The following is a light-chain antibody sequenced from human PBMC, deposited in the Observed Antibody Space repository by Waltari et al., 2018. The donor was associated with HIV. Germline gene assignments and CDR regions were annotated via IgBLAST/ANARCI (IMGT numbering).Light chain of an antibody. CDR3: HQYYTTPWA. CDR1: QRVFSNSNSKNY. J-gene: IGKJ1*01. CDR2: WAS. V-gene: IGKV4-1*01. Sequence: DLVLTQSPDSLAVSLGERATIHCKASQRVFSNSNSKNYLSWYQQRPGQPPKLLIYWASTRESGVPDRFSGSASGTDLTLTISGLQAEDVAVYYCHQYYTTPWAFGQGTKVEIK.